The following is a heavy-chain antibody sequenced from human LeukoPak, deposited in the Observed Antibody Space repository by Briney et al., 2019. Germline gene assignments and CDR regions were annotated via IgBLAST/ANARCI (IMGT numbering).Heavy chain of an antibody. CDR3: AKRGGVPYYYYYYMDV. J-gene: IGHJ6*03. CDR2: ITATSSST. Sequence: GGSLRLSCAASGFTFSSYGMSWVRQAPGKGLEWVSAITATSSSTHDADSVQGRFTISRDNSKNTLYLQMNSLRAEDTAVYYCAKRGGVPYYYYYYMDVWGKGTTVTISS. D-gene: IGHD3-16*01. V-gene: IGHV3-23*01. CDR1: GFTFSSYG.